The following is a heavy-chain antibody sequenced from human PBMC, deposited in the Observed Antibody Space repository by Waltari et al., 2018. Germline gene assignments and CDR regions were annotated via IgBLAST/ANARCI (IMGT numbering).Heavy chain of an antibody. V-gene: IGHV3-74*01. CDR2: INSDGGST. CDR1: GFTFSSYW. J-gene: IGHJ6*02. Sequence: EVQLVESGGGLVQPGGSLRLSCAASGFTFSSYWMHWVRQAPGKGLVWVSRINSDGGSTSYADSVKGRFTISSDNAKNTLYLQMNSLRAEDTAVYYCARDPYSSSWYGQDGMDVWGQGTTVTVSS. CDR3: ARDPYSSSWYGQDGMDV. D-gene: IGHD6-13*01.